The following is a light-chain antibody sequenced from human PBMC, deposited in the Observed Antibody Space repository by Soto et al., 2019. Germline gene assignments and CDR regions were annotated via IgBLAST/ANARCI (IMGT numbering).Light chain of an antibody. CDR3: QQYYSTPAWT. J-gene: IGKJ1*01. Sequence: DIVMTQSPDSLAVSLGERATINCKSSQSVLYSSNNKNYLAWYQQKPGQSPKLLIYWASTRESGVPDRFGGSGSGTDFTLTISSLQAEDVAVYYCQQYYSTPAWTFGQGTKVEI. CDR1: QSVLYSSNNKNY. CDR2: WAS. V-gene: IGKV4-1*01.